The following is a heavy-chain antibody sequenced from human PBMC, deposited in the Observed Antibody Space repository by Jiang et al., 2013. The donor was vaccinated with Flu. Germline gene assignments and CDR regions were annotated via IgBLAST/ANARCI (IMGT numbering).Heavy chain of an antibody. V-gene: IGHV4-34*01. D-gene: IGHD2-15*01. CDR2: INHSGST. Sequence: LLKPSETLSLTCAVYGGSFSGYYWSWIRQPPGKGLEWIGEINHSGSTNYNPSLKSRVTISVDTSKNQFSLKLSSVTAADTAVYYCARISVVTHFDYWGQGTLVTVSS. J-gene: IGHJ4*02. CDR1: GGSFSGYY. CDR3: ARISVVTHFDY.